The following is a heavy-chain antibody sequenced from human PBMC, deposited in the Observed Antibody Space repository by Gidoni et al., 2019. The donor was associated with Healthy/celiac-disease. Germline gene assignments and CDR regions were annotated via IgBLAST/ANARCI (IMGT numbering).Heavy chain of an antibody. CDR1: GFPFSSYG. D-gene: IGHD2-8*01. CDR3: AKEVTGCFDY. CDR2: ISDDGSNK. J-gene: IGHJ4*02. Sequence: QVQLVEAGGGVVQPGRSLRLSCAASGFPFSSYGMHWVRQAPGKGLEWLAVISDDGSNKYYADSVKGRFTISRDNSKNTLYLQMNSLRAEDTAVYYCAKEVTGCFDYWGQGTLVTVSS. V-gene: IGHV3-30*18.